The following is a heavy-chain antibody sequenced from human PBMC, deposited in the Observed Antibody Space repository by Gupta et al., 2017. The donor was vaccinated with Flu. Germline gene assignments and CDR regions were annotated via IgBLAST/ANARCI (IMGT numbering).Heavy chain of an antibody. Sequence: GSGYRFNNCWVGWVRQMPGKGLEWMGLIYPGDSETRYNPSFEGQVTISADKSTGTAYLQWSALKASDTAIYYCASHIEVSGSWWHFWGLGTQVTVSS. V-gene: IGHV5-51*01. CDR3: ASHIEVSGSWWHF. CDR1: GYRFNNCW. J-gene: IGHJ4*02. CDR2: IYPGDSET. D-gene: IGHD6-19*01.